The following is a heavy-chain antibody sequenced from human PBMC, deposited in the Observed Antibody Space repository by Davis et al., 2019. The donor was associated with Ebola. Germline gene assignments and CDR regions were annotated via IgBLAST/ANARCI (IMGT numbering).Heavy chain of an antibody. V-gene: IGHV1-18*04. D-gene: IGHD3-22*01. CDR2: ISAYNGNT. Sequence: ASVKVSCKASGYTFISYGISWVRQAPGQGLEWMGWISAYNGNTNYAQKFQGRVTMTRDTSTSTVYMELSSLRSEDTAVYYCARATQWLHYFDYWGQGTLVTVSS. CDR3: ARATQWLHYFDY. CDR1: GYTFISYG. J-gene: IGHJ4*02.